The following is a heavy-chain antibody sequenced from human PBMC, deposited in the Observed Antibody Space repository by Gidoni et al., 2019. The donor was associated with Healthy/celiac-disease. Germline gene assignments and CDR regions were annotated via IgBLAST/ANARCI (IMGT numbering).Heavy chain of an antibody. CDR1: GFPFSTAW. CDR3: TTGTIVVVIIAEYFQH. Sequence: EVQLVESGGGLVKPGGSLRLSCAASGFPFSTAWMSWVRQAPGKGLEWVGRIKSKTDGGTTDYAAPVKGRFTISRDDSKNTLYLQMNSLKTEDTAVYYCTTGTIVVVIIAEYFQHWGQGTLVTVSS. V-gene: IGHV3-15*01. D-gene: IGHD3-22*01. J-gene: IGHJ1*01. CDR2: IKSKTDGGTT.